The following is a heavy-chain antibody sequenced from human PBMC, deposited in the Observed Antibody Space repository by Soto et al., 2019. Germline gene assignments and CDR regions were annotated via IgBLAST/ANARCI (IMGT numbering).Heavy chain of an antibody. CDR3: ARDPTYYYGSGGGMDV. CDR2: ISSSSSYI. D-gene: IGHD3-10*01. Sequence: GGSLRLSCAASGFIFSSYSMNWVRQAPGKGLEWVSSISSSSSYIYYADSVKGRFTISRDNAKNSLYLQMNSLRAEDTAVYYCARDPTYYYGSGGGMDVWGQGTTVTVSS. V-gene: IGHV3-21*01. CDR1: GFIFSSYS. J-gene: IGHJ6*02.